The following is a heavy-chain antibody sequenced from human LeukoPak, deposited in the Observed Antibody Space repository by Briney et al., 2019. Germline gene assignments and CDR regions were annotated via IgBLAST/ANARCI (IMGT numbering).Heavy chain of an antibody. Sequence: SETLSLTCTVSGGSISSYYWSWIRQPPGKGLEWIGYIYYSGSTNYNPSLKSRVTISVDTSKNQFSLKLSSVTAADTAVYYCARSPPIAAAGTGGYYYYYMDVWGKGTTVTVSS. CDR3: ARSPPIAAAGTGGYYYYYMDV. CDR1: GGSISSYY. D-gene: IGHD6-13*01. J-gene: IGHJ6*03. V-gene: IGHV4-59*01. CDR2: IYYSGST.